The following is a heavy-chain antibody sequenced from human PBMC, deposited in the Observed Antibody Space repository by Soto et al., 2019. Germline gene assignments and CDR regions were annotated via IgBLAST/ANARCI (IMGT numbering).Heavy chain of an antibody. CDR3: AREGASGFGMGV. CDR2: IYTSGPT. J-gene: IGHJ6*02. V-gene: IGHV4-4*07. D-gene: IGHD1-26*01. Sequence: KTSETLSLTCNVSGVSNRSYYWSWIRQPAGKALEWIGRIYTSGPTNYNPSLKSRATILVDTSKNQFSLGLSSVTAADTAVYYCAREGASGFGMGVWGRGSTVTVSS. CDR1: GVSNRSYY.